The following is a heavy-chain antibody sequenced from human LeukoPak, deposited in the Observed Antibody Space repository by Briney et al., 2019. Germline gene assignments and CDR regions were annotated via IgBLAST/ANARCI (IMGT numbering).Heavy chain of an antibody. CDR1: GGSISSSSYY. CDR3: ARHDYGGSNWFDP. Sequence: PSETLSLTCTVSGGSISSSSYYWGWIRQPPGKDLEWIGSIYYSGSTYYNPSLKSRVTISVDTSKNQLSLKLSSVTAADTAVYHCARHDYGGSNWFDPWGQGTLVTVSS. D-gene: IGHD4-23*01. J-gene: IGHJ5*02. V-gene: IGHV4-39*01. CDR2: IYYSGST.